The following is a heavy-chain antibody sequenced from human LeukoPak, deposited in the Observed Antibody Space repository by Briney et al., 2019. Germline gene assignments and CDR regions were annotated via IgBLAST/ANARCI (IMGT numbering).Heavy chain of an antibody. CDR1: GFTVSSDS. CDR2: IYSGGST. V-gene: IGHV3-53*01. Sequence: PGGSLRLSCTVSGFTVSSDSMSWVRQAPGKGLEWVSFIYSGGSTHYSDSVKGRFTISRENSKNTLYLQMNSLRAEDTAVYYCARRAGAYSHPYDYWGQGTLVTVSS. J-gene: IGHJ4*02. D-gene: IGHD4/OR15-4a*01. CDR3: ARRAGAYSHPYDY.